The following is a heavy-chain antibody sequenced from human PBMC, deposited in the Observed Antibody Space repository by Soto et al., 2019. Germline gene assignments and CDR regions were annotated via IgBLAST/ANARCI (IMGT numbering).Heavy chain of an antibody. CDR2: IYYSGNT. J-gene: IGHJ6*03. V-gene: IGHV4-39*02. Sequence: SETLSLTCTVSGGSISSSSYYWGWIRQPPGKGLEWIGTIYYSGNTYYNPSLKSRVTISIDTSNNHFSLKLSSVTAADTAVYYCARVRDPYYYYMDVWGTGTTVTVSS. CDR1: GGSISSSSYY. CDR3: ARVRDPYYYYMDV.